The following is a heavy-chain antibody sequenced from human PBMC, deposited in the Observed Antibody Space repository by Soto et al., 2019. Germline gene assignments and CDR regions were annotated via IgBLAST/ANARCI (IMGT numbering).Heavy chain of an antibody. CDR3: ARDLASWPPGDYYYGMDV. CDR2: ISYDGSNK. Sequence: PGGSLRLSCAASGFTFSSYAMHWVRQAPGKGLEWVAVISYDGSNKYYADSVKGRFTISRDNSKNTLYLQMNSLRAEDTAVYYCARDLASWPPGDYYYGMDVWGQGTTVTVS. V-gene: IGHV3-30-3*01. CDR1: GFTFSSYA. D-gene: IGHD5-12*01. J-gene: IGHJ6*02.